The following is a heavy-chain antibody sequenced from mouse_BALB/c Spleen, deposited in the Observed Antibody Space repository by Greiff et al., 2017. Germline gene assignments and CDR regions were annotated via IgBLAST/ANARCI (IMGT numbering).Heavy chain of an antibody. CDR2: ISSGGGST. J-gene: IGHJ3*01. CDR3: ARHGDYGNPFAY. D-gene: IGHD2-1*01. V-gene: IGHV5-12-1*01. CDR1: GFAFSSYD. Sequence: EVQLVESGGGLVKPGGSLKLSCAASGFAFSSYDMSWVRQTPEKRLEWVAYISSGGGSTYYPDTVKGRFTISRDKAKNTLYLQMSSLKSEDTAMYYCARHGDYGNPFAYWGQGTLVTVSA.